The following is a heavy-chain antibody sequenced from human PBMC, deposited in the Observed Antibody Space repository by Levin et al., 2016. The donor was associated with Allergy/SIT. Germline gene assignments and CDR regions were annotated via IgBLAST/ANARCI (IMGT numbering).Heavy chain of an antibody. D-gene: IGHD1-1*01. CDR3: ARHRYVRAEYYFDY. V-gene: IGHV3-11*03. CDR2: ISSSSSYT. Sequence: RQAPGKGLEWVSYISSSSSYTNYADSVKGRFTISRDNAKNSLYLQMNSLRAEDTAVYYCARHRYVRAEYYFDYWGQGTLVTVSS. J-gene: IGHJ4*02.